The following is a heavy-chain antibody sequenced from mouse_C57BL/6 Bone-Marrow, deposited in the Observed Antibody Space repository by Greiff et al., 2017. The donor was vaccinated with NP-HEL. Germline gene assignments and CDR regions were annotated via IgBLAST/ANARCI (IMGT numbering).Heavy chain of an antibody. J-gene: IGHJ2*01. D-gene: IGHD1-1*01. CDR3: ANYFGSSSYY. Sequence: QVQLQQPGAELVKPGASVKMSCKASGYTFTSYWITWVKQRTGQGLEWIGDIYPGSGSTNYNEKFKSKATLTVATSSSTAYMQLSSLTSEDSAVYYCANYFGSSSYYWGQGTTLTVSS. CDR2: IYPGSGST. CDR1: GYTFTSYW. V-gene: IGHV1-55*01.